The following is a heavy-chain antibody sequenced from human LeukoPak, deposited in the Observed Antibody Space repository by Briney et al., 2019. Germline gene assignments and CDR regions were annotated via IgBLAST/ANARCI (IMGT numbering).Heavy chain of an antibody. J-gene: IGHJ4*02. CDR2: IIPILGIA. CDR1: GGTFSSYT. V-gene: IGHV1-69*04. CDR3: ARDRWLASLDY. D-gene: IGHD6-19*01. Sequence: SVKVSCKASGGTFSSYTISWVRQAPGQGLEWMGRIIPILGIANYAQKFQGRVTITADKSTSTAYMKLSSLRSEDTAVYYCARDRWLASLDYWGQGTLVTVSS.